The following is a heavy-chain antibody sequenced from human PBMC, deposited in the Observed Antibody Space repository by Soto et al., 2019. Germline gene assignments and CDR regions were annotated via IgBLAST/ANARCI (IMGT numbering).Heavy chain of an antibody. D-gene: IGHD3-10*01. V-gene: IGHV3-21*01. CDR1: GFTFSSYS. CDR2: ISSSSSYI. Sequence: GGSLRLSCAASGFTFSSYSMNWVRQAPGKGLEWVSSISSSSSYIYYADSVKGRFTISRDNAKNSLYLQMNSLRAEDTAVYYCASLNYYGSGSYYTPPGYGMDVWGQGTTVTVS. CDR3: ASLNYYGSGSYYTPPGYGMDV. J-gene: IGHJ6*02.